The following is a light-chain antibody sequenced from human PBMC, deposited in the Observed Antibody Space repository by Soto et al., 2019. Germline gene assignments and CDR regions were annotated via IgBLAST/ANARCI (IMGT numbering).Light chain of an antibody. CDR1: TSDVGGYNY. CDR3: SSYTSSSTLVV. CDR2: EVS. V-gene: IGLV2-14*01. Sequence: QSALTQPASVSGSPGQSITISCTGTTSDVGGYNYVSWFQQYPGKAPKLKIYEVSNRPSGVSNRFSGSKSGNTASLTISDLQAEDEADYYCSSYTSSSTLVVFGGGTKLTVL. J-gene: IGLJ2*01.